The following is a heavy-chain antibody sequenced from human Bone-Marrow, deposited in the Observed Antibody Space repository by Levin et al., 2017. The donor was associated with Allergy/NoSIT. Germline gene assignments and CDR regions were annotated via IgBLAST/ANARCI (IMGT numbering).Heavy chain of an antibody. D-gene: IGHD3-3*01. Sequence: PGGSLRLSCAASGFAFEEFAMHWVRQVPGKGLEWLSVINWNGRNIGYADSVKGRFTISRDNAKKSVYLEVKSLRSDDTALYYCAKDALNYDDWSQYTYTMDVWGQGTAVTVS. J-gene: IGHJ6*02. CDR2: INWNGRNI. CDR3: AKDALNYDDWSQYTYTMDV. CDR1: GFAFEEFA. V-gene: IGHV3-9*01.